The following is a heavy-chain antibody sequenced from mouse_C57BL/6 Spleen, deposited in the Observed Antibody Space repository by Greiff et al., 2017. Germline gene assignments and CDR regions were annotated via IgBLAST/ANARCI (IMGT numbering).Heavy chain of an antibody. CDR1: GYTFTDYE. CDR2: IDPETGGT. J-gene: IGHJ2*01. CDR3: TRWALYFDY. V-gene: IGHV1-15*01. Sequence: VQLQQSGAELVRPGASVTLSCKASGYTFTDYEMHWVKQTPVHGLEWIGAIDPETGGTAYNQKFKGEAILTADKSSSTAYMALRSLTSEDSAVYYCTRWALYFDYWGQGTTLTVSS.